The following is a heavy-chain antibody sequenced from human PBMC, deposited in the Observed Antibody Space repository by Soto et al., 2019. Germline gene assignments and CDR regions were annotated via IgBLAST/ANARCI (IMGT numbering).Heavy chain of an antibody. CDR1: GCTFSSYA. CDR3: ARTMVRGVIRESQDFDY. J-gene: IGHJ4*02. D-gene: IGHD3-10*01. Sequence: GASVKVSCKASGCTFSSYAISCVRQAPGQELEWMGGIIPIFGTSNYAQKFQGRVTITADKSTSTAYMELSSLRSEDTAVYYCARTMVRGVIRESQDFDYWGQGTRVTVSS. CDR2: IIPIFGTS. V-gene: IGHV1-69*06.